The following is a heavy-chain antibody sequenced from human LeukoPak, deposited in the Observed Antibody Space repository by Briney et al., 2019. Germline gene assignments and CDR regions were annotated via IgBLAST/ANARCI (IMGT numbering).Heavy chain of an antibody. CDR2: INHSGST. D-gene: IGHD6-13*01. CDR1: GGSFSGYD. J-gene: IGHJ3*02. CDR3: ARDLYSSRTNDAFVI. Sequence: SETLSLTCAVYGGSFSGYDWSWIRQPPGKGLEWIGEINHSGSTNYNPSLKSRVTISVDTSKNQFSLKLSSVTAADTAVYYCARDLYSSRTNDAFVIWGQGTMVTVSS. V-gene: IGHV4-34*01.